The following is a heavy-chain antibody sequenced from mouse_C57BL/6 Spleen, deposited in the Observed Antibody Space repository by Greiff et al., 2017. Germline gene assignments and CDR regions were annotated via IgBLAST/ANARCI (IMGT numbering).Heavy chain of an antibody. D-gene: IGHD4-1*01. CDR3: ARLGRGYFDY. V-gene: IGHV5-17*01. CDR2: ISSGSSTI. Sequence: EVKLMESGGGLVKPGGSLKLSCAASGFTFSDYGMHWVRQAPEKGLEWVAYISSGSSTIYYADTVTGRFTISRANAKNTLFLQMTSLRSEDTAMYYCARLGRGYFDYWGQGTTLTVSS. J-gene: IGHJ2*01. CDR1: GFTFSDYG.